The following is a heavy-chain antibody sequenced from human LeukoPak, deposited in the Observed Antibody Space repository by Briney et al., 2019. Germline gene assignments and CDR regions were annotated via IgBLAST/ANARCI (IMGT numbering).Heavy chain of an antibody. CDR3: ATDMVREYDY. CDR2: FTGSGDTT. CDR1: GFTFSSYA. V-gene: IGHV3-23*01. Sequence: GGSLRLSCAASGFTFSSYAMSWVRQAPGKGLEWVSTFTGSGDTTYYADPVKGRFTISRDNSKKKLYLQMNSLRAEDTAIYYCATDMVREYDYWGQGTLVTVSS. J-gene: IGHJ4*02. D-gene: IGHD3-10*01.